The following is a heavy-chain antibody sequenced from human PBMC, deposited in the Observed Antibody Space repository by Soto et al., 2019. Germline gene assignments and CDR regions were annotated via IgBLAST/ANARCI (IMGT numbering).Heavy chain of an antibody. Sequence: SETLSLTCAVYGGIFSGYSWNWIRQPPGKGLEWIGEINHGGSTNYNPSLKSRVTMSVDTSKKQFFLNLTSVTAADTAVYYCARGSLKWFDPWGQGTLVTVSS. CDR3: ARGSLKWFDP. CDR1: GGIFSGYS. J-gene: IGHJ5*02. V-gene: IGHV4-34*01. CDR2: INHGGST.